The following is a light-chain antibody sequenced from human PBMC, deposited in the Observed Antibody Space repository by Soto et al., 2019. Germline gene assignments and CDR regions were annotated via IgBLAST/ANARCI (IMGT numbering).Light chain of an antibody. CDR2: DVR. J-gene: IGLJ2*01. CDR3: SAYTTYSTVL. CDR1: SSDVGSNNY. V-gene: IGLV2-14*01. Sequence: QSVLTQPASVSGSPGQSITISCTGTSSDVGSNNYVAWYQQHPGKAPKLMIYDVRSRPSGVSYRFSGSKSGDTASLTISGLQAEDEADYYCSAYTTYSTVLFGGGTKVTVL.